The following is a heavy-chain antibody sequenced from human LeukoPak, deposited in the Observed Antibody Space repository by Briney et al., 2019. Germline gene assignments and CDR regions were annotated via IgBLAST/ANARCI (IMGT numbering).Heavy chain of an antibody. CDR1: GFTFSTYS. Sequence: KPGGSLRLSCAASGFTFSTYSMTWVRQAPGKGLEWVSSISTSSGYIYYADSVKGRFTISRDNAKNSLYLQMNSLRAEDTAVYYCAKDNGDFLIDCWGQGTLVTVSS. CDR3: AKDNGDFLIDC. J-gene: IGHJ4*02. V-gene: IGHV3-21*01. CDR2: ISTSSGYI. D-gene: IGHD4-17*01.